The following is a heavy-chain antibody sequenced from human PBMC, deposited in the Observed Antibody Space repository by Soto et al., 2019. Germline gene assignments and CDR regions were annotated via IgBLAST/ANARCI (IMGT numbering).Heavy chain of an antibody. J-gene: IGHJ6*02. V-gene: IGHV4-59*01. CDR2: IYYSGST. Sequence: PSEILSLTCTVSGGSISSYYWSWIRQPPGKGLEWIGYIYYSGSTNYNPSLKSRVTISVDTSKNQFSLKLSSVTAADTAVYYCARDNLGFMGMDVWGQGTTVTVSS. D-gene: IGHD3-16*01. CDR1: GGSISSYY. CDR3: ARDNLGFMGMDV.